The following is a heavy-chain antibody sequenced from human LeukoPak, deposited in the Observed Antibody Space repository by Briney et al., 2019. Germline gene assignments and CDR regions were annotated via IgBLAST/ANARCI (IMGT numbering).Heavy chain of an antibody. J-gene: IGHJ4*02. D-gene: IGHD1-26*01. CDR1: GYTFTSSY. CDR3: ARGGTYYPCIDY. V-gene: IGHV1-18*01. Sequence: ASVNVSCKASGYTFTSSYINLVRQAPGQGLEWMGWISAYNGKTSYAQKFQGRVTMTTDSSTNTAYMDLTSLRSDDTAVYYCARGGTYYPCIDYWGQGTLVTVSS. CDR2: ISAYNGKT.